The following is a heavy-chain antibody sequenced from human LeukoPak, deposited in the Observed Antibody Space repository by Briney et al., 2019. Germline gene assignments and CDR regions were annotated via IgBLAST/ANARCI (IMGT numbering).Heavy chain of an antibody. Sequence: SETLSLTCTVSGGSISSGGYYWSWIRQHPGKGLEWIGYIYYSGSTYYNPFLKSRVTISVDTSKNQFSLKLSSVTAADTAVYYCASDLYCSGGSCYDYWGQGTLVTVSS. CDR1: GGSISSGGYY. V-gene: IGHV4-31*03. CDR3: ASDLYCSGGSCYDY. J-gene: IGHJ4*02. D-gene: IGHD2-15*01. CDR2: IYYSGST.